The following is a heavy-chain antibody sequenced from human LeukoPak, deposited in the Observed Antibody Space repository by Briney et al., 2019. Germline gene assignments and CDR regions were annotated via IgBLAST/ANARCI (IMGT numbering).Heavy chain of an antibody. D-gene: IGHD1-26*01. V-gene: IGHV1-46*01. CDR2: INPSGGST. Sequence: ASVKVSCKASGYTFTSYYMHWVRQAPGQGLEWMGIINPSGGSTSYAQKFQGRVTMTTDTSTSTAYMELRSLRSDDTAVYYCASGPFEPYSGSYYGFDYWGQGTLVTVSS. CDR1: GYTFTSYY. CDR3: ASGPFEPYSGSYYGFDY. J-gene: IGHJ4*02.